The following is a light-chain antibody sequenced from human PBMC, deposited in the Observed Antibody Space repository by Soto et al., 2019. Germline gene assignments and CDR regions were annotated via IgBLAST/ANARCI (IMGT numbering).Light chain of an antibody. CDR3: QLHTT. V-gene: IGKV1-5*03. Sequence: DIQMTQSPSTLSASVGDRLTITCRGSQGISSWLAWYQLKPGKAPRLLIYKASSLASGVPSRFSGGGSGTEFTLTISSLQPEDVATYHCQLHTTFGQGTKVEI. J-gene: IGKJ1*01. CDR1: QGISSW. CDR2: KAS.